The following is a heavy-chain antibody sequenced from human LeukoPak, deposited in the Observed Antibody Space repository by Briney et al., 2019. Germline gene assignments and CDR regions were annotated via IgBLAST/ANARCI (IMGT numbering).Heavy chain of an antibody. J-gene: IGHJ4*02. CDR2: IKQDGSEK. CDR1: GFTFSSYW. CDR3: ARDTPADWLLLSYYFDY. D-gene: IGHD3-22*01. Sequence: PGGSLRLSCAASGFTFSSYWMSWVRQAPGKGLEWVANIKQDGSEKYYVDSVKGRFTISRDNAKNSLYLQMNSLRAEDTAVYYCARDTPADWLLLSYYFDYWGQGTLVTVSS. V-gene: IGHV3-7*01.